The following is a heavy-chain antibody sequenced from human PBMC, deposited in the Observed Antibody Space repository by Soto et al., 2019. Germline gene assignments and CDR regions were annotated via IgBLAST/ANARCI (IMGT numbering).Heavy chain of an antibody. CDR3: AGSLCYGSGSNNYYYYGMDV. CDR2: ISAYNGNT. CDR1: CYTFTSYG. J-gene: IGHJ6*02. V-gene: IGHV1-18*01. Sequence: SGKVSCPAFCYTFTSYGISWVRQAPGQGLEWRGWISAYNGNTNYAQKLQGRVTMTTDTSTSTAYMELRSLRSDDTAGCYCAGSLCYGSGSNNYYYYGMDVWGQGTTVTVSS. D-gene: IGHD3-10*01.